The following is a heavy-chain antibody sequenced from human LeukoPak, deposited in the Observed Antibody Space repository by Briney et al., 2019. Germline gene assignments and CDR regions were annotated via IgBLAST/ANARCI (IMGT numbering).Heavy chain of an antibody. J-gene: IGHJ3*02. V-gene: IGHV4-59*11. CDR3: ARELQDVFDI. Sequence: SETLSLTCTVSGGSILSHYWSWIRQPPGKGLEWIGYIYYSGSTNYNPSLKSRVTISVDTSKNQFSLKLSSVTAADTAFYYCARELQDVFDIWGQGTMVTVSS. CDR2: IYYSGST. CDR1: GGSILSHY. D-gene: IGHD4-11*01.